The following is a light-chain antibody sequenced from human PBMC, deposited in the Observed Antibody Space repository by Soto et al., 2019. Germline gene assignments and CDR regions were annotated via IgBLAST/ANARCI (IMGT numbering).Light chain of an antibody. CDR3: TSYTSSWV. Sequence: QSALTQPASVSGSPGQSITISCTGTSSDVGGYNYVSWYQQHPGKAPKLMIYEVSNRPSGVSNRFSGSKSGNTASLTISGLRAEDEADNSCTSYTSSWVFGGGPQLRVL. V-gene: IGLV2-14*01. J-gene: IGLJ3*02. CDR2: EVS. CDR1: SSDVGGYNY.